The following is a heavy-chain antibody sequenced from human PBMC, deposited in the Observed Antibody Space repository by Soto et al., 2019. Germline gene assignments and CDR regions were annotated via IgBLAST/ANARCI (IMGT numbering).Heavy chain of an antibody. CDR1: GGFISSYY. V-gene: IGHV4-59*01. J-gene: IGHJ4*02. CDR3: ARSIDSSGFYFSNY. CDR2: IHHTGST. D-gene: IGHD3-22*01. Sequence: ETLSLTCTVSGGFISSYYWSWIRQSPGKGLVLIGYIHHTGSTNYNPSLKSRVTMSLDTSRNQFSLKLYSVTAADTAVYYCARSIDSSGFYFSNYWGQGTLVTVSS.